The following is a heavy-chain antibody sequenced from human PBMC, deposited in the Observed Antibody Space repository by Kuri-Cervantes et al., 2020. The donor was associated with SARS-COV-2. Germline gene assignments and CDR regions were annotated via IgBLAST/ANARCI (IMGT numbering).Heavy chain of an antibody. CDR2: VRRDGSNY. CDR3: AKDYYYYDSSGYYYFYSVGKIGGDAFDI. Sequence: GESLKISCAASGFSFSYYGMHWVRQAPGKGLEWVGFVRRDGSNYYYADSVKGRFTISRDNSKNTLYLQMNSLRAEDTAVYYCAKDYYYYDSSGYYYFYSVGKIGGDAFDIWGQGTMVTVSS. V-gene: IGHV3-30*02. J-gene: IGHJ3*02. D-gene: IGHD3-22*01. CDR1: GFSFSYYG.